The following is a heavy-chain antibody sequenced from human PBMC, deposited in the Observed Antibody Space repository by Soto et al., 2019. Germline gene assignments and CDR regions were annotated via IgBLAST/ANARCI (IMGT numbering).Heavy chain of an antibody. J-gene: IGHJ6*03. Sequence: GAPVKVSCKASGDTFSSYAISWVRQAPGKGLEWMGKIIPTFGRTTYAQKFQGRLTISADDSTSAAYLQLSSLLSEDTAVYYCARDPRRACAMHLRVKRTTVTRSS. D-gene: IGHD2-2*01. V-gene: IGHV1-69*15. CDR2: IIPTFGRT. CDR1: GDTFSSYA. CDR3: ARDPRRACAMHL.